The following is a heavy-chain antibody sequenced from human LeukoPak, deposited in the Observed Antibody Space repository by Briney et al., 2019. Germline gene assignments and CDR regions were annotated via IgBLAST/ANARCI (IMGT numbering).Heavy chain of an antibody. CDR3: SVTTRGYYYYYYMDV. CDR1: GFTFSGSA. J-gene: IGHJ6*03. V-gene: IGHV3-73*01. Sequence: GGSLRLSCAASGFTFSGSAMHWVRKASGKGLEWVGRIRSKANSYATAYAASVKGRFTISRDDSKNTAYLQMNSLKTEDTAVYYCSVTTRGYYYYYYMDVWGKGTTVTVSS. CDR2: IRSKANSYAT. D-gene: IGHD4-11*01.